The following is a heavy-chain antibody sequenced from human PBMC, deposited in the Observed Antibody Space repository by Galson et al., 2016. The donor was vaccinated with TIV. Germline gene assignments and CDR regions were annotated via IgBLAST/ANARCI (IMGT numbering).Heavy chain of an antibody. CDR3: AKGRSWDFGGWFDS. CDR2: IIGNGGHT. CDR1: GFAFSAYA. J-gene: IGHJ5*01. V-gene: IGHV3-23*01. Sequence: FLRLSCAASGFAFSAYAMHWVRQAPGKGLEWVSLIIGNGGHTYYSDSVKGRFTISRDNSKNTMYLQMKSLRAEDTAVYYCAKGRSWDFGGWFDSWGQGTLVTVSS. D-gene: IGHD3-16*01.